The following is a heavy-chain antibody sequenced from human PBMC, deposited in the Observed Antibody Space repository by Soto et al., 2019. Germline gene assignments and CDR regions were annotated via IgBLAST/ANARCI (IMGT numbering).Heavy chain of an antibody. CDR3: AKDLTEEMARIFGY. Sequence: QPGGSLRLSCAASGFIFTSYAISWVRQAQGAALKWVSGISRSGGTTYYADPVKGRLTNSRDNSKNTLYLQMNSLRAEDTAVYYCAKDLTEEMARIFGYWGQGTLVTAPQ. V-gene: IGHV3-23*01. CDR2: ISRSGGTT. J-gene: IGHJ4*02. CDR1: GFIFTSYA. D-gene: IGHD5-12*01.